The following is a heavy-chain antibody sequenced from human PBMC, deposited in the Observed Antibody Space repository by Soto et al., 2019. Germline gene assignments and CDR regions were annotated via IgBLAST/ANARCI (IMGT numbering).Heavy chain of an antibody. CDR3: AREEVLLWFGELLSASYYFDY. V-gene: IGHV3-21*01. J-gene: IGHJ4*02. D-gene: IGHD3-10*01. Sequence: GGSLRLSCAASGCTFSSDSMNWVRQAPGKGLEWVSSISSCTSYIYYADSVKGRFTISRDNATNSLYLQMNSLRAEDTAVYYCAREEVLLWFGELLSASYYFDYWGQGTLVTVSS. CDR1: GCTFSSDS. CDR2: ISSCTSYI.